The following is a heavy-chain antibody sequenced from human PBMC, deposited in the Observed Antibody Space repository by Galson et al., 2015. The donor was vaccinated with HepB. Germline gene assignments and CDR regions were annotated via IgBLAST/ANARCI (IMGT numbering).Heavy chain of an antibody. CDR2: ISSSSRTT. CDR3: ARENDSFFDY. V-gene: IGHV3-48*01. CDR1: GFTFSSYA. Sequence: SLRLSCAASGFTFSSYAMNWVRQAPGKGLEWVSYISSSSRTTYYVDSVKGRFTISRDIAKNSLYLQMNSLRVEDTAVYYCARENDSFFDYWGQGILVTVSS. D-gene: IGHD1-1*01. J-gene: IGHJ4*02.